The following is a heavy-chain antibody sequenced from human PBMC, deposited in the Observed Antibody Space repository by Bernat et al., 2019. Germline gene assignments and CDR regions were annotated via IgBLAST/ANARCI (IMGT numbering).Heavy chain of an antibody. J-gene: IGHJ4*02. Sequence: EVQLVESGGGLVQPGVSLRLSCVASGFTFSTYALTWVRQAPGRGLEWVSPISNNGGVTFYSDSVMGRFATSRDNSRNTLYLQASSLRAEDTALYYCARINNGVAATDYWGQGTLVTVSS. V-gene: IGHV3-23*04. CDR1: GFTFSTYA. CDR3: ARINNGVAATDY. CDR2: ISNNGGVT. D-gene: IGHD2-8*01.